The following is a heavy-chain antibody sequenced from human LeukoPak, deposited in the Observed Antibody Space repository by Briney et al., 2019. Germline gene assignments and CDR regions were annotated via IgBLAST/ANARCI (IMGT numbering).Heavy chain of an antibody. D-gene: IGHD3-3*01. J-gene: IGHJ4*02. CDR3: AKSVLRGKGFWSGYRYFDY. CDR1: GFTFSNYW. Sequence: GGSLRLSCAASGFTFSNYWIHWVRQAPGKGLVWVSRINPAGNYQNYADSVKGRFTISRDNSKNTLYLQMNSLRAEDTAVYYCAKSVLRGKGFWSGYRYFDYWGQGTLVTVSS. CDR2: INPAGNYQ. V-gene: IGHV3-74*01.